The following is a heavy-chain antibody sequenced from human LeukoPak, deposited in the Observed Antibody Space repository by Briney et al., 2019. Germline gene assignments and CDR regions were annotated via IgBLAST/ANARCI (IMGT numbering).Heavy chain of an antibody. CDR3: AKGGPFGVLTPYYFDY. CDR2: ISGSGGST. CDR1: GFTFSNYA. V-gene: IGHV3-23*01. J-gene: IGHJ4*02. Sequence: GGSLRLSCAGSGFTFSNYAMSWVRQAPGKGLEWVSTISGSGGSTYYADSVKGRFTISRDNSKNTLYLQMNSLRAEDTAVYYCAKGGPFGVLTPYYFDYWGQGTLVTVSS. D-gene: IGHD3-3*01.